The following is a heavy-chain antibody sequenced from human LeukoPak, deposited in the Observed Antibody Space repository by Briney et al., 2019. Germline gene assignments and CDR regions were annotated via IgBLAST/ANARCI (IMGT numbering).Heavy chain of an antibody. J-gene: IGHJ4*02. V-gene: IGHV1-2*02. D-gene: IGHD3-22*01. CDR3: ALYYYDSYYFDY. CDR1: GYTFTSYG. CDR2: INPNSGGT. Sequence: GASVKVSCKASGYTFTSYGISWVRQATGQGLEWMGWINPNSGGTNYAQKFQGRVTMTRDTSISTAYMELSRLRSDDTAVYYCALYYYDSYYFDYWGQGTLVTVSS.